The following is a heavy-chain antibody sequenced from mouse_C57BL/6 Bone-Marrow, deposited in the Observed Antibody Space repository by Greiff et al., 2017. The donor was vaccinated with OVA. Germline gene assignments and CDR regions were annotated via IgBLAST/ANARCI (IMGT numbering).Heavy chain of an antibody. J-gene: IGHJ3*01. D-gene: IGHD2-3*01. CDR1: GYTFTSYG. CDR2: IYPRSGNP. CDR3: AREGWLFFSWFAY. Sequence: VQLQQSGAELARPGASVKLSCKASGYTFTSYGISWVKQRTGQGLEWIGEIYPRSGNPYYNEKFKGKATLTADKSSSTAYMELRSLTSDDSAVYFCAREGWLFFSWFAYWGQGTLVTVSA. V-gene: IGHV1-81*01.